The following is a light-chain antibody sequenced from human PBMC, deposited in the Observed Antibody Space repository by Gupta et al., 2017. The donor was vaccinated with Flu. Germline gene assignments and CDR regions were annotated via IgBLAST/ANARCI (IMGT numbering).Light chain of an antibody. V-gene: IGKV3-15*01. CDR3: QQDNNWPRT. J-gene: IGKJ1*01. CDR2: GAS. CDR1: QSVSSN. Sequence: EIVMTQSPATLSVSPGERATLSCRASQSVSSNLAWYQQKPGQAPRLLIYGASPRATGIPARFSGSGSGTEFTLTISSLQSEDFAVYYCQQDNNWPRTFGQGTKAEIK.